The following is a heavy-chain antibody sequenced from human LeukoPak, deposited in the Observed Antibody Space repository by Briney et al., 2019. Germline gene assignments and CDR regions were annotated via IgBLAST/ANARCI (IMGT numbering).Heavy chain of an antibody. J-gene: IGHJ4*02. CDR2: IFYSGST. V-gene: IGHV4-59*01. CDR1: GGSISSYY. CDR3: ARGWQVMNY. Sequence: PSETLSLTCTVYGGSISSYYWSWIRQPPGKGLEWIGYIFYSGSTSHNPSLKSRVTISVDTSKNQFSLKLSSVTAADTAVYYCARGWQVMNYWGQGILVSVSS. D-gene: IGHD5-24*01.